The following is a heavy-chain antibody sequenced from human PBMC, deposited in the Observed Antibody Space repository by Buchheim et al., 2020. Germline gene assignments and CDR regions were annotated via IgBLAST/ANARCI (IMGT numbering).Heavy chain of an antibody. Sequence: QVQLVQSGAEVKKPGASVKVSCKASGYTFTSYYMHWVRQAPGQGLEWMGIINPSGGSTSYAQKFQGRVTMTRDTATSTGDMELSSLRSEDTAVYYCARGPSAAGTHYYYGMDVWGQGTT. J-gene: IGHJ6*02. CDR3: ARGPSAAGTHYYYGMDV. V-gene: IGHV1-46*01. D-gene: IGHD6-13*01. CDR1: GYTFTSYY. CDR2: INPSGGST.